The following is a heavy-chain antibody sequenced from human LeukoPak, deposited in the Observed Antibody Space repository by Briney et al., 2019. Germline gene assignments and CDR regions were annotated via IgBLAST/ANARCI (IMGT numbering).Heavy chain of an antibody. CDR2: ISSSGSTI. J-gene: IGHJ6*04. D-gene: IGHD3-10*02. CDR1: GFTFSSYE. CDR3: VELGITMIGGV. Sequence: QTGGSLRLSCAASGFTFSSYEMNWVRQAPGKGLEWVSYISSSGSTIYYADSVKGRFTISRDNAKNSLYLQMNSLRAEDTAVYYCVELGITMIGGVWGKGTTVTISS. V-gene: IGHV3-48*03.